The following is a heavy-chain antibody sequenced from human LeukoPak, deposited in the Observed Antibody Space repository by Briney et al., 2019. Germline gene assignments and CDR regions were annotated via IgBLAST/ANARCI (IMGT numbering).Heavy chain of an antibody. D-gene: IGHD6-25*01. J-gene: IGHJ6*02. V-gene: IGHV3-23*01. Sequence: GGSLRLSCAASGFTFSNYAMSWVHQAPGKGLEWVSFITDSGSSTYYADSVKGRFTISRDSSRNTLSLQMSSLRVEDTGVYFCAKSSTSQRGYYGMDVWGQGTTVTVSS. CDR2: ITDSGSST. CDR3: AKSSTSQRGYYGMDV. CDR1: GFTFSNYA.